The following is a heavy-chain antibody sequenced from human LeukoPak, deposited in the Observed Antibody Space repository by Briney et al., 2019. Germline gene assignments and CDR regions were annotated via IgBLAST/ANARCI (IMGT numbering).Heavy chain of an antibody. V-gene: IGHV4-34*08. Sequence: GSLRLSCAASGFTFSSYAMSWVRQAPGKGLGWIGEINHSGSTNYNPSLKSRVTISVDTSKNQFSLKLSSVTAADTAVYYCSYYDSSGLDDYWGQGTLVTVSS. CDR1: GFTFSSYA. D-gene: IGHD3-22*01. J-gene: IGHJ4*02. CDR3: SYYDSSGLDDY. CDR2: INHSGST.